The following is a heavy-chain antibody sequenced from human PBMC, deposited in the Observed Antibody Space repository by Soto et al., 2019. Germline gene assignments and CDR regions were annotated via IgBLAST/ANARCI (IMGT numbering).Heavy chain of an antibody. Sequence: HVQLVQSGGGLVKPGGSLRLSCEVSGFPFITSYMSWIRQAQGKGLEWFADIRSSFISIHYADSVKGRFSISRDNANNSLFLQMNSLRAEDTAVYYCARVSATGWVVNGREYFDYWGQGTLVTVSS. CDR1: GFPFITSY. CDR3: ARVSATGWVVNGREYFDY. J-gene: IGHJ4*02. D-gene: IGHD6-19*01. CDR2: IRSSFISI. V-gene: IGHV3-11*01.